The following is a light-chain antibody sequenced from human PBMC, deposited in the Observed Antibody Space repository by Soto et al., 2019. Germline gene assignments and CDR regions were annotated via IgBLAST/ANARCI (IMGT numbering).Light chain of an antibody. CDR3: CSYTTSSTLPYV. V-gene: IGLV2-14*03. J-gene: IGLJ1*01. Sequence: QSVLTQPASVSGSPGQSITISCTGTSSEVGGYNYVSWYQQHPGKAPKLMIYDVTNRPSGVSNLFSGSKSGNTASLTISGLQAEDEADYYCCSYTTSSTLPYVFGTGTKVTVL. CDR2: DVT. CDR1: SSEVGGYNY.